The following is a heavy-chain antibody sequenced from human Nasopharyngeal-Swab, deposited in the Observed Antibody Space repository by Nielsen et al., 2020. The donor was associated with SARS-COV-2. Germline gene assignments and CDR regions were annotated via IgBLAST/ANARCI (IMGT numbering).Heavy chain of an antibody. CDR3: AIGAAVGTLFHGMDV. CDR1: GSRFTDHW. J-gene: IGHJ6*02. D-gene: IGHD1-26*01. V-gene: IGHV5-51*01. CDR2: IFPGDSDT. Sequence: GESLKISCETSGSRFTDHWVAWVRQMPGKGLDWVGTIFPGDSDTRYSPSFEGRVTISVDQSITTAYLHWTSLKASDTAKYYCAIGAAVGTLFHGMDVWGQGTMVTVSS.